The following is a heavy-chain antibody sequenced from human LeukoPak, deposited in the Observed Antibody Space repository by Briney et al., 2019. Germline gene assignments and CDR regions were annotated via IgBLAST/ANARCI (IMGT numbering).Heavy chain of an antibody. V-gene: IGHV4-59*01. CDR3: AREGTAAADNWFDP. Sequence: SSETLSLTCSVPGGSIGSYHWSWIRQPPGKGLEWIGHVHYTWNTKYNPSLTGRVSISLDRSKNQFSLKLSSVTAADTAVYYCAREGTAAADNWFDPWGQGTLVTVSS. CDR1: GGSIGSYH. J-gene: IGHJ5*02. D-gene: IGHD6-13*01. CDR2: VHYTWNT.